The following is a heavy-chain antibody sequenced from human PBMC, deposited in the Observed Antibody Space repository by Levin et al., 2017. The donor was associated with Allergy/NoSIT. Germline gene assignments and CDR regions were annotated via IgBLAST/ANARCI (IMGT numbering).Heavy chain of an antibody. J-gene: IGHJ6*02. CDR1: GYTFTGYY. CDR2: INPNSGGT. D-gene: IGHD2-2*02. V-gene: IGHV1-2*02. CDR3: ARAGWDFQWIVVVPAAIPPDYYYGMDV. Sequence: ASVKVSCKASGYTFTGYYMHWVRQAPGQGLEWMGWINPNSGGTNYAQKFQGRVTMTRDTSISTAYMELSRLRSDDTAVYYCARAGWDFQWIVVVPAAIPPDYYYGMDVWGQGTTVTVSS.